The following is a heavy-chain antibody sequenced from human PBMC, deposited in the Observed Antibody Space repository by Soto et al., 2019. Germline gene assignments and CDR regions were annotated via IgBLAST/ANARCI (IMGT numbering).Heavy chain of an antibody. J-gene: IGHJ6*02. V-gene: IGHV3-33*01. CDR2: IWYDGSNK. Sequence: QVQLLESGGGVVQPGRSLRLSCAASGFTFSSYGMHWVRPAPGKGLEWVAVIWYDGSNKYYADSVKGRFTISRDNSKNTLYLQMNSLRAEDTAVHYSARTPRPGTDYYYYGIDVWGQGTTVTVSS. CDR1: GFTFSSYG. D-gene: IGHD3-10*01. CDR3: ARTPRPGTDYYYYGIDV.